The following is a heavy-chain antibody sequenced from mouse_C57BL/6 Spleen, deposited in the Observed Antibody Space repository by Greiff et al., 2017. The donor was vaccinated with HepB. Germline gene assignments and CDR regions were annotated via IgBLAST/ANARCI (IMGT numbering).Heavy chain of an antibody. V-gene: IGHV1-64*01. D-gene: IGHD1-1*01. CDR3: ARGGDGSSFDY. Sequence: VQLQQPGAELVKPGASAKLSCKASGYTFTSYWMHWVKQRPGQGLEWIGMIHPNSGSTNYNEKFKSKATLTVDKSSSTAYMQRSSLTSEDSAVYCCARGGDGSSFDYWGQGTTLTVSS. J-gene: IGHJ2*01. CDR1: GYTFTSYW. CDR2: IHPNSGST.